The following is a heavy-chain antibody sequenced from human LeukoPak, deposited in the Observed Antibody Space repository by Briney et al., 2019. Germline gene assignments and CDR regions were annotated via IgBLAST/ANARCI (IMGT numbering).Heavy chain of an antibody. V-gene: IGHV3-15*01. CDR3: TTGGLERFFFDY. Sequence: SWIRQPPGKGLEWVGRIKSKTDGGTTEYAAPVKGRFTISRDDSKNTLYLQLNSLKTEDTAVYYCTTGGLERFFFDYWGQGTLVTVSS. J-gene: IGHJ4*02. CDR2: IKSKTDGGTT. D-gene: IGHD1-1*01.